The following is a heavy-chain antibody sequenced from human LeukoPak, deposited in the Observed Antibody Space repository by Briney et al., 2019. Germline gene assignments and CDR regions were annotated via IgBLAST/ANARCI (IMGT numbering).Heavy chain of an antibody. D-gene: IGHD4-17*01. J-gene: IGHJ4*02. CDR1: GLVFNDAW. CDR2: ITSGGAT. CDR3: TWMATVRTVDF. Sequence: GGSLRLSCIVSGLVFNDAWMSWVRQPPGKGLEWVGRITSGGATDYAAPVKGRFIISRDNSKGTFYLQMNSLKTDDTAMYYCTWMATVRTVDFWGQGTLVTVSS. V-gene: IGHV3-15*01.